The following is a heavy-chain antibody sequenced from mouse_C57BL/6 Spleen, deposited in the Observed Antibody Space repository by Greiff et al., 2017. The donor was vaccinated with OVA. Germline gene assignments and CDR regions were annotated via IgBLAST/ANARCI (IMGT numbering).Heavy chain of an antibody. CDR1: GYTFTSYG. Sequence: QVQLKQSGAELARPGASVKLSCKASGYTFTSYGISWVKQRTGQGLEWIGEIYPRSGNTYYNEKFKGKATLTADKSSSTAYMELRSLTSEDSAVYFCASSDTTVVSYWYFDVWGTGTTVTVSS. J-gene: IGHJ1*03. D-gene: IGHD1-1*01. V-gene: IGHV1-81*01. CDR3: ASSDTTVVSYWYFDV. CDR2: IYPRSGNT.